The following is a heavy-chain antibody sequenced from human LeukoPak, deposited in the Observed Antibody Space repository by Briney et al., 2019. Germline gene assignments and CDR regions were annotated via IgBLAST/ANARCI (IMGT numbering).Heavy chain of an antibody. J-gene: IGHJ4*02. Sequence: GGSLRLSCAASGFTVSSNYMSWVRQAPGKGLEWVSVIYSGGSTYYADSVKGRFTISRDNSKNTLYLQMNSLRAEDTAVYYCAREDYYGSGTDYWGQGTLVTVSS. CDR3: AREDYYGSGTDY. CDR1: GFTVSSNY. CDR2: IYSGGST. V-gene: IGHV3-66*01. D-gene: IGHD3-10*01.